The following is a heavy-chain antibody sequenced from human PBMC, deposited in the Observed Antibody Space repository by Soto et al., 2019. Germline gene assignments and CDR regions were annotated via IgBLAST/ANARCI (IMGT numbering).Heavy chain of an antibody. CDR2: ISWNSGSI. CDR3: ANLEYSSSDDAFDI. D-gene: IGHD6-6*01. Sequence: LRLSCAASGFTFDDYAMHWVRQAPGKGLEWVSGISWNSGSIGYADSVKGRFTISRDNAKNSLYLQMNSLRAEDTALYYCANLEYSSSDDAFDIWGQGTMVTVSS. J-gene: IGHJ3*02. V-gene: IGHV3-9*01. CDR1: GFTFDDYA.